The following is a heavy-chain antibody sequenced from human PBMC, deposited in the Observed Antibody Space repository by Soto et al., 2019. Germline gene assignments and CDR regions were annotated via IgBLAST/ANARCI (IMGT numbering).Heavy chain of an antibody. J-gene: IGHJ6*02. D-gene: IGHD2-2*01. V-gene: IGHV1-18*01. CDR2: ISAYNGNT. CDR3: ARNYIVVVQYYYYYGMDV. CDR1: GYTFTSYG. Sequence: QVQLVQSGAEVKKPGASVKVSCKASGYTFTSYGISWVRQAPGQGLEWMGWISAYNGNTNYAQKFKGTVTMTTDTSMSTAYMELRSQISDDTAVYYCARNYIVVVQYYYYYGMDVWGQGTTVTVSS.